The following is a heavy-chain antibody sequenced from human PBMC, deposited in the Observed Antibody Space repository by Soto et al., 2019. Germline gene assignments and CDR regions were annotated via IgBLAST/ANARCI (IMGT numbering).Heavy chain of an antibody. CDR3: AKDGYCGGDCYSNWFGP. J-gene: IGHJ5*02. D-gene: IGHD2-21*02. CDR1: GFTFSSYA. V-gene: IGHV3-23*01. CDR2: ISGSGGST. Sequence: GGSLRLSCAASGFTFSSYAMSWVRQAPGKWLEWVSAISGSGGSTYYADSVNGRFTISSDNSKNTLYLQMNSLRAADTAVSYSAKDGYCGGDCYSNWFGPWGQRPLVTVS.